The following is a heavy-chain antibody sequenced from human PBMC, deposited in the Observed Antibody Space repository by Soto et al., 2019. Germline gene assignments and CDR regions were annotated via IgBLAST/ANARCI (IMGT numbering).Heavy chain of an antibody. V-gene: IGHV3-33*01. CDR2: IWYDGSNK. Sequence: PGGSLRLSCAASGFTFSSYGMHWVRQAPGKGLDWVAVIWYDGSNKYYADSVKGRFTISRDNSKNTLYLQMNSLRAEDTAVYYCARDRPPYYINSGYYYGMDVWGQGTTVTVPS. CDR1: GFTFSSYG. D-gene: IGHD4-4*01. CDR3: ARDRPPYYINSGYYYGMDV. J-gene: IGHJ6*02.